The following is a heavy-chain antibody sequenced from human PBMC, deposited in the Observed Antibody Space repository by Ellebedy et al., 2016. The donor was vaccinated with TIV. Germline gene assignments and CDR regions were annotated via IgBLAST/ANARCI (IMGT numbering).Heavy chain of an antibody. J-gene: IGHJ4*02. CDR1: GFSFSSYA. V-gene: IGHV3-23*01. CDR2: ISGSGGST. CDR3: AKDSGKYGWNSEY. Sequence: PGGSLRLSCAASGFSFSSYAMSWVRQAPGKGLEWVSSISGSGGSTYYADSVKDRFTVSRDNSKNTLNLQMHSLRAEDTAIYYCAKDSGKYGWNSEYWGQGTQVTVSS. D-gene: IGHD3-10*01.